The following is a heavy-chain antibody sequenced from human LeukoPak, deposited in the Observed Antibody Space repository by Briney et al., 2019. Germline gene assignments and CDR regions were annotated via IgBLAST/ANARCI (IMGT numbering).Heavy chain of an antibody. CDR3: AGEAAAGGSYYYYMDV. D-gene: IGHD6-13*01. CDR1: GGTFHSYA. CDR2: SIHIFGTA. Sequence: CKAPGGTFHSYAISRVRQAPGQGLEGVGGSIHIFGTANYAQKFQGRVTITTEESTSTAYMEVSSLRSEDTAVYYCAGEAAAGGSYYYYMDVWGKGTTVTVSS. V-gene: IGHV1-69*05. J-gene: IGHJ6*03.